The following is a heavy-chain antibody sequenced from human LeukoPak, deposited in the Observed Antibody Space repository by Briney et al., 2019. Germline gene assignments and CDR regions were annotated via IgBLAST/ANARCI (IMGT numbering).Heavy chain of an antibody. J-gene: IGHJ4*02. CDR2: ISGDGGST. CDR3: AKSFPYTIFGVVVDY. V-gene: IGHV3-43*02. D-gene: IGHD3-3*01. Sequence: GGSLRLSCAASGFTFDDYAMHWVRQAPGKGLEWVSLISGDGGSTYCADSVKGRFTISRDNSKNSLYLQMNSLRTEDTALYYCAKSFPYTIFGVVVDYWGQGTLVTVSS. CDR1: GFTFDDYA.